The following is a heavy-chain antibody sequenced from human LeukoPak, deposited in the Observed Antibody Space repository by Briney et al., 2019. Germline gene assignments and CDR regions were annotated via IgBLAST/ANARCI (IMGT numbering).Heavy chain of an antibody. V-gene: IGHV3-7*03. CDR3: ARDRSVYDYYAMDV. CDR2: IKQDGSEK. D-gene: IGHD2-15*01. Sequence: PGRSLRLSCAVSGFTFSTYWMRWVRQAPGKGLEWVANIKQDGSEKYYVDSVKGRFTISRDNTKNALYLQMNSLRAEDTAVYYCARDRSVYDYYAMDVWGQGTTVTVSS. CDR1: GFTFSTYW. J-gene: IGHJ6*02.